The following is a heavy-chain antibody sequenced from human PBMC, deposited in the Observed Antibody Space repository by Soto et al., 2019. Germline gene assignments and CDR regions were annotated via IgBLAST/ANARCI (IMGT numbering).Heavy chain of an antibody. CDR3: AREGVAPYYYYGMDV. J-gene: IGHJ6*02. Sequence: QVQLVQSGAEVKKPGASVKVSCKASGYTFTRSGISWVRQAPGQGLEWMGWISTYNGDTNYAQTFQGRVTITTDTSTSTAYMELRSLRSDDTAVYYCAREGVAPYYYYGMDVWGQGTPVTVSS. CDR1: GYTFTRSG. V-gene: IGHV1-18*01. CDR2: ISTYNGDT. D-gene: IGHD5-12*01.